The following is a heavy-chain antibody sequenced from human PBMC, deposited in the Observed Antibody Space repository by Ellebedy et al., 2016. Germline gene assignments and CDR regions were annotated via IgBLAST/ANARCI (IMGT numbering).Heavy chain of an antibody. J-gene: IGHJ4*02. CDR2: ISRTDDST. CDR3: RHGHYADY. V-gene: IGHV3-23*01. Sequence: GGSLRLSXTASGFTFSNYVMSWVRQAPGKGLKWVSGISRTDDSTYYADSVKGRFTMSRDNSKNTLYLQMNNLRVDDTALYYCRHGHYADYWGQGTLVTVSS. CDR1: GFTFSNYV.